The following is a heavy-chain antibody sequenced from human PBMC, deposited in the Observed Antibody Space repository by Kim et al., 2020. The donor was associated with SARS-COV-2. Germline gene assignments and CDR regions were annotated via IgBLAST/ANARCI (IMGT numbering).Heavy chain of an antibody. J-gene: IGHJ6*02. Sequence: SRVTISVDTSKNQFSLKLSSVTAADTAVYYCARGGGVTYFNYYYYGMDVWGQGTTVTVSS. D-gene: IGHD2-21*02. CDR3: ARGGGVTYFNYYYYGMDV. V-gene: IGHV4-34*01.